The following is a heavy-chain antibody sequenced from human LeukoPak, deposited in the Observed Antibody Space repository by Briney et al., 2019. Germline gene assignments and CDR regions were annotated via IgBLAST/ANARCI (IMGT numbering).Heavy chain of an antibody. J-gene: IGHJ4*02. CDR3: ARERLLWFGEPIGLDY. D-gene: IGHD3-10*01. CDR1: GYTFTSYG. CDR2: INAYNGNT. Sequence: ASVKVSCKASGYTFTSYGISWVRQAPGQGLEWMGWINAYNGNTNYAQKLQGRVTMTTDTSTSTAYMELRSLRSDDTAVYYCARERLLWFGEPIGLDYWGQGTLVTVSS. V-gene: IGHV1-18*01.